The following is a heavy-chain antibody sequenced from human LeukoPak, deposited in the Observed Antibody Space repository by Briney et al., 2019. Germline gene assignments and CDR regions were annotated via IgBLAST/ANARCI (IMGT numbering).Heavy chain of an antibody. CDR1: GFTFSNAW. D-gene: IGHD6-13*01. J-gene: IGHJ4*02. V-gene: IGHV3-15*01. CDR3: TTLYSSSWYGEVY. Sequence: VGSLRLSCAASGFTFSNAWMSWVRQAPGKGLEWVGRIKSKTDGGTTDYAAPVKGRFTISRDDSKNTLYLQMNSLKTEDTAVYYCTTLYSSSWYGEVYWGQGTLVTVSS. CDR2: IKSKTDGGTT.